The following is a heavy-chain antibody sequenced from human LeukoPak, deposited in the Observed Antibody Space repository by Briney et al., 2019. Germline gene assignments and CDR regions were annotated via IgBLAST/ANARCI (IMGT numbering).Heavy chain of an antibody. V-gene: IGHV3-66*01. D-gene: IGHD6-19*01. CDR1: GFTVSSNY. J-gene: IGHJ6*03. CDR2: IYSGGST. Sequence: GGSLRPSCAASGFTVSSNYMNWVRQAPGKGLEWVSVIYSGGSTYYADSVKGRFTISRDNSKNTLYLQMNSLRAEDTAVYYCAKGGGIAVAGSYTYYYYYMDVWGKGTTVTVSS. CDR3: AKGGGIAVAGSYTYYYYYMDV.